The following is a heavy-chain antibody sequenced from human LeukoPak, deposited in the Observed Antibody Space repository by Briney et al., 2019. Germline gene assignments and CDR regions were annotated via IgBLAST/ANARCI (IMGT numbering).Heavy chain of an antibody. Sequence: PSETLSLTCTVSGGSLSSGDYYWSWIRQPPGKGLEWTGYIYYSGSTYYNPSLKSRVTTSLDTSKNQFSLKLSSVTAAGPAVYYCARVNSGSYYAFDIWGQGTMVTVSS. CDR3: ARVNSGSYYAFDI. CDR1: GGSLSSGDYY. CDR2: IYYSGST. D-gene: IGHD1-26*01. J-gene: IGHJ3*02. V-gene: IGHV4-30-4*01.